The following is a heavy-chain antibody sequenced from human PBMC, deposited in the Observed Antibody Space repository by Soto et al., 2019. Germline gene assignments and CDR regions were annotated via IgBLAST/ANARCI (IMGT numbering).Heavy chain of an antibody. Sequence: QVQLVQSGAEVKKPGASVKVSCRASGYTFITYDINWVRQATGQGLEWMGWMNPNSGNTGFAQRVQGRVTMTRNTSISTAYMELNSLRSEDTAVYYCAGDGVVGPGPNVFEFWGQGTKVTVSS. CDR3: AGDGVVGPGPNVFEF. D-gene: IGHD1-26*01. CDR2: MNPNSGNT. CDR1: GYTFITYD. J-gene: IGHJ3*01. V-gene: IGHV1-8*01.